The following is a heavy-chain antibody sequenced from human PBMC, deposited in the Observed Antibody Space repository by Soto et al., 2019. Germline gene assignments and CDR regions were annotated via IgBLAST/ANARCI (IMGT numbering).Heavy chain of an antibody. CDR1: GFTFSRVR. Sequence: GGSLRLSCEASGFTFSRVRMNWVRQVPGKGLEWVASISSGSSDTWYADSEKGRFIISRDNAQNSLFLQMNTLRPEDTAMYYCARVAYWGPGTQVTVSS. V-gene: IGHV3-21*01. CDR2: ISSGSSDT. CDR3: ARVAY. J-gene: IGHJ4*02.